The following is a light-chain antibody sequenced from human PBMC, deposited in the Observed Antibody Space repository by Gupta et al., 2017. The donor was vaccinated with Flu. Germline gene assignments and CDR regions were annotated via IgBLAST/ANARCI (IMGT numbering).Light chain of an antibody. J-gene: IGLJ2*01. CDR3: SSYGASNNFVV. V-gene: IGLV2-8*01. CDR2: EVS. CDR1: SSAVGGYNY. Sequence: QSALSQPPSASGSPGQSVTISCTGTSSAVGGYNYVLCYQHHPRHAPKVLIYEVSKRPSGVPDRFSGSTSCNTGSPTVSALSAEDEAYYYGSSYGASNNFVVFGGGTKLTVL.